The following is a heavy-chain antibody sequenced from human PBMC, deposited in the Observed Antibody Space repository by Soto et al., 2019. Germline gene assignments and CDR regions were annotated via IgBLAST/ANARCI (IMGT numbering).Heavy chain of an antibody. D-gene: IGHD4-17*01. CDR2: ISYSGTT. V-gene: IGHV4-30-4*01. CDR1: GGSISSGNYY. J-gene: IGHJ4*02. Sequence: QVQLQESGPGLVKPSQTLSLTCTVSGGSISSGNYYWSWIRQPPGKGLEWIGFISYSGTTHYSASLRSLVSISVDTSKIQFSLDLSSVTAADTAVYYCATMGTPVTGLYYFDYWGQGTLVTVSS. CDR3: ATMGTPVTGLYYFDY.